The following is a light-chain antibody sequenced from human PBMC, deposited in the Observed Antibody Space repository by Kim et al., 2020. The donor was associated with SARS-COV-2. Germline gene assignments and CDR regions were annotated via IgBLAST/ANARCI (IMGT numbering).Light chain of an antibody. Sequence: EIVLTQSPGTLSLSPGERATLSCRASQSVSSSYLAWYQQKPGQAPRLLIYGASSRATGIPDRFIGSGSGTDFTLTISRLEPEDFAVYYCQQYGSSPRGFGQGTKVDIK. J-gene: IGKJ1*01. V-gene: IGKV3-20*01. CDR1: QSVSSSY. CDR3: QQYGSSPRG. CDR2: GAS.